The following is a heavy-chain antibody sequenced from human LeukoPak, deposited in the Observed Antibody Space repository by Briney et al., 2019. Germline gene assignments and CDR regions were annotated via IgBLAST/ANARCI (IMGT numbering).Heavy chain of an antibody. CDR3: AREEMPGKFDY. J-gene: IGHJ4*02. CDR1: GGSINSYY. Sequence: PSETLSLTCTVSGGSINSYYWSWIRQPPGKGLEWIGYIYDSGSTNYNPSLKSRVTISVDTSNNQFSLRLTSVTAADTAMYFCAREEMPGKFDYWGQGTLVTVSS. V-gene: IGHV4-59*12. CDR2: IYDSGST. D-gene: IGHD1-26*01.